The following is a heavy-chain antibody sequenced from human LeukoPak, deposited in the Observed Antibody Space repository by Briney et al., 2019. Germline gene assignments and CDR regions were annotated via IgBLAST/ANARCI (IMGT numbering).Heavy chain of an antibody. CDR3: TKEGATGSRYNFDY. V-gene: IGHV3-21*01. CDR1: GFPFSRYT. CDR2: ISSSSGYI. Sequence: GGSLRLSCAASGFPFSRYTMNWVRQAPGKGLGWVSSISSSSGYIYYADSVKGRFTISRDNAKNSLYLQMNSLRVEDTAVFYCTKEGATGSRYNFDYWGQGTLVTVSS. J-gene: IGHJ4*02. D-gene: IGHD2-15*01.